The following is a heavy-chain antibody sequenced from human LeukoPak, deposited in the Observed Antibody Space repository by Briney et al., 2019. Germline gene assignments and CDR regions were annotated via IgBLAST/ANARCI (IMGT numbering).Heavy chain of an antibody. Sequence: GGSLRLSCAASGFTFSSYAMHWVRQAPGKGLEWVAVISYDGSNKYYADSVKGRFTISRDNSKNTLYLQMNSLRAEDTAVYYCARGIQLWLLGGDAFDIWGQGTMVTVSS. CDR3: ARGIQLWLLGGDAFDI. D-gene: IGHD5-18*01. CDR1: GFTFSSYA. V-gene: IGHV3-30-3*01. CDR2: ISYDGSNK. J-gene: IGHJ3*02.